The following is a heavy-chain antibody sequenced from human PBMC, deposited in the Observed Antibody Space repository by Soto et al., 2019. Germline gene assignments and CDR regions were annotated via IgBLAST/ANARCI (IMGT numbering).Heavy chain of an antibody. D-gene: IGHD6-13*01. CDR2: IGGSGGTT. CDR1: GFIFSSYA. Sequence: SLRLSCAASGFIFSSYAMTWVRQAPGKGLEWVSSIGGSGGTTYYADSVKGRFSISRDNSKNILFLQMSSLTVEDTAVYYCAKDGWYSSSPFYFDYWGQGTQVTVSS. V-gene: IGHV3-23*01. J-gene: IGHJ4*02. CDR3: AKDGWYSSSPFYFDY.